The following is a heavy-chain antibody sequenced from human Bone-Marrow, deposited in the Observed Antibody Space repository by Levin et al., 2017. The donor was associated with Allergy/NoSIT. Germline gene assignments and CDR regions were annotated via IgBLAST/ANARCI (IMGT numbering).Heavy chain of an antibody. CDR1: GFTFSTYG. CDR3: ARDHAWGDGYYFDY. Sequence: GGSLRLSCAASGFTFSTYGMQWVRQAPGKGLEWVAVISFDGNNIHSTVSVKGRFTVSRDNSKNTLYLQMNSLRAEDTAVYYCARDHAWGDGYYFDYWGPGTAVTVS. D-gene: IGHD3-16*01. J-gene: IGHJ4*02. CDR2: ISFDGNNI. V-gene: IGHV3-30*03.